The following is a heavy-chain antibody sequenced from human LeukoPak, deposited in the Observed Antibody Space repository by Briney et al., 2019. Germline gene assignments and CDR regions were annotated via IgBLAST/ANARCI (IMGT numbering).Heavy chain of an antibody. CDR3: ARAKQWELRLLDY. CDR2: INPSGGST. Sequence: ASVKVSCKASGGTFISYAISWVRQAPGQGLEWMGIINPSGGSTSYAQKFQGRVTMTWDTSTSTVYMELSSLRSEDTAVYYCARAKQWELRLLDYWGQGTLVTVSS. V-gene: IGHV1-46*01. D-gene: IGHD1-26*01. J-gene: IGHJ4*02. CDR1: GGTFISYA.